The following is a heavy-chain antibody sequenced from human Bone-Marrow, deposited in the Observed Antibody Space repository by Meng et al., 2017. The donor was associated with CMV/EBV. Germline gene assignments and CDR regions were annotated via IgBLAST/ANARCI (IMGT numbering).Heavy chain of an antibody. CDR1: GYTFTSYD. CDR2: MNPNSGNT. Sequence: ASVKVSCKASGYTFTSYDINWVRQATGQGLEWMGWMNPNSGNTGYAQKFQGRVTMTRNTSISTAYMELSSLRSEDTAVYYCARVPAYYYGSGIQNLFDYWVQGTLDTVSS. V-gene: IGHV1-8*01. D-gene: IGHD3-10*01. CDR3: ARVPAYYYGSGIQNLFDY. J-gene: IGHJ4*02.